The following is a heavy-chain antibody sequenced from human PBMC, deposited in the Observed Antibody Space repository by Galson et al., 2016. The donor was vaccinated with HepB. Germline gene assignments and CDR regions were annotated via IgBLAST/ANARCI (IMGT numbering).Heavy chain of an antibody. CDR2: ISVYRTI. CDR1: GFTFSSYS. Sequence: SLRLSCAASGFTFSSYSMNWVRQAPGKGLEWVSYISVYRTIYYADPVKGRFTISRDNARNSLYPQMNTLRADDTAVYYCARSVEGHFDYWGQGILVTVSS. V-gene: IGHV3-48*04. CDR3: ARSVEGHFDY. J-gene: IGHJ4*02. D-gene: IGHD1-1*01.